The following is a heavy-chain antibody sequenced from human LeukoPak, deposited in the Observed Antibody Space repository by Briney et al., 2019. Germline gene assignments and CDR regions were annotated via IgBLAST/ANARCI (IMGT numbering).Heavy chain of an antibody. D-gene: IGHD6-19*01. CDR3: ARGGRSGWYYFDY. CDR1: GGSISSSSYY. Sequence: SETLSLTCTVSGGSISSSSYYWGWIRQPPGKGLEWIGSFYYSGSTYYNPSLKSRVTISVDTSKNQFSLKLSSVTAADTAVYYCARGGRSGWYYFDYWGQGTLVTVSS. CDR2: FYYSGST. J-gene: IGHJ4*02. V-gene: IGHV4-39*01.